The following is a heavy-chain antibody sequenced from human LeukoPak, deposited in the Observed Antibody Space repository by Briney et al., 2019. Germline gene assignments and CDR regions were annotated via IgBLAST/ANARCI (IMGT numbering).Heavy chain of an antibody. V-gene: IGHV3-23*01. CDR3: AKDREWLAWYYFDY. J-gene: IGHJ4*02. CDR1: GFTFSSYA. CDR2: ISGSGGST. Sequence: GGSLRLSCAASGFTFSSYAMSGVRQAPGKGLEWVSAISGSGGSTYYADSVKGRYTISRDNSKNTLYLQMNSLRAEDTAVYYCAKDREWLAWYYFDYWGQGTLVTVSS. D-gene: IGHD6-19*01.